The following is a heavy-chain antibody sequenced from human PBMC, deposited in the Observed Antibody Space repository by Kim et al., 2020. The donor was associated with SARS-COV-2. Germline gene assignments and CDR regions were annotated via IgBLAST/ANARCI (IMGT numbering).Heavy chain of an antibody. CDR3: ARRGRAAGAIRYFDY. Sequence: SQSLKSRVAMSVDTSKNQFSRTVSSVTAADTAVYYCARRGRAAGAIRYFDYWGQGILVTVSS. D-gene: IGHD1-26*01. J-gene: IGHJ4*02. V-gene: IGHV4-39*01.